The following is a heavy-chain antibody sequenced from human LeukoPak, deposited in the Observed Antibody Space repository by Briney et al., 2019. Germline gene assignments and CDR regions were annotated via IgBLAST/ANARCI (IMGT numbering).Heavy chain of an antibody. CDR2: IYYSGST. CDR1: GGSISSYY. J-gene: IGHJ4*02. CDR3: ARRMSSGYFFDY. Sequence: PSETLSLTCTVSGGSISSYYWSWIRQPPGKGLEWIGYIYYSGSTNYNPPLKSRVTISVDTSKNQFSLKLSSVTAADTAVYYCARRMSSGYFFDYWGQGTLVTVSS. V-gene: IGHV4-59*01. D-gene: IGHD3-22*01.